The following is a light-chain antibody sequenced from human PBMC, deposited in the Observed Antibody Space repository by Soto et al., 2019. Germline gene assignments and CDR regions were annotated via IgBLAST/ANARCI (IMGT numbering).Light chain of an antibody. CDR1: QTITNW. V-gene: IGKV1-12*01. CDR3: QQANSLPVT. CDR2: DAS. Sequence: DIQMAQSPSILSASVGDRVTITCRSSQTITNWLAWYQQKPGKAPRLLIYDASSLESWVPSRFSGSGYGTDFTLTISSLQPEDFATYFCQQANSLPVTFGPGTKVDIK. J-gene: IGKJ3*01.